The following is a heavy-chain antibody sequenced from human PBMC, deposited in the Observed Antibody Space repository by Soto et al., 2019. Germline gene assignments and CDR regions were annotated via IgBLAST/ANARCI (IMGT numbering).Heavy chain of an antibody. D-gene: IGHD3-3*01. Sequence: SVKVSCKASGGTFSSYAISWVLQAPGQGLEWMGGIIPIFGTANYAQKFQGTVTITADECTGTAYMELSSLRSEDTAVYYCASTRTIFGVVIVYNWFDPWRQGTLVTVS. CDR3: ASTRTIFGVVIVYNWFDP. CDR1: GGTFSSYA. J-gene: IGHJ5*02. V-gene: IGHV1-69*13. CDR2: IIPIFGTA.